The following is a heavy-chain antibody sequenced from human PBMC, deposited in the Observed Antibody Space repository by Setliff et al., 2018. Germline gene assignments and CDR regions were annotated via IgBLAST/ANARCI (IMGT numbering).Heavy chain of an antibody. CDR3: ATEKFPGDWGDY. Sequence: ASVKVSCKASGYSFTNYGITWVRQAPGQGLEWMGWISVYNGKTKYAQKFQGRVTMTTDTSTRTAYMEVTSLRSDDTAVYYCATEKFPGDWGDYWGQGTLVTVS. CDR1: GYSFTNYG. CDR2: ISVYNGKT. V-gene: IGHV1-18*01. J-gene: IGHJ4*02. D-gene: IGHD2-21*01.